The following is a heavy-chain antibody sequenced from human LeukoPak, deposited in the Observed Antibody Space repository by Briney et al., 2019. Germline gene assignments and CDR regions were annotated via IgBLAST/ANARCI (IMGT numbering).Heavy chain of an antibody. J-gene: IGHJ6*03. D-gene: IGHD5-18*01. Sequence: SETLSLTCTVSGGSISSGGYYWGWIRQPPGKGLEWIGYIYHSGSTYYNPSLKSRVTISVDRSKNQFSLKLSSVTAADTAVYYCARARYSYEGYYMDVWGKGTTVTVSS. CDR3: ARARYSYEGYYMDV. CDR2: IYHSGST. CDR1: GGSISSGGYY. V-gene: IGHV4-39*07.